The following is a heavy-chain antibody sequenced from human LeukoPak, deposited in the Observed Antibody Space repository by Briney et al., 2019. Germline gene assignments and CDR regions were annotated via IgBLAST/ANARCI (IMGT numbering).Heavy chain of an antibody. Sequence: PGGSLRLSCEASGFTFSTYTMNWVRQAPGKGLEWVSLISSSGFIEYADSVKGRFTISGDNAENTLYLQMNSLRAEDTAMYYCVSGVVAGTNYWGQGTLVTVSS. J-gene: IGHJ4*02. CDR2: ISSSGFI. CDR1: GFTFSTYT. CDR3: VSGVVAGTNY. V-gene: IGHV3-21*01. D-gene: IGHD6-19*01.